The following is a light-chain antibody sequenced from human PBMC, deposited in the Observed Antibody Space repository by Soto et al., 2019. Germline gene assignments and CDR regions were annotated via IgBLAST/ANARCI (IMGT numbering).Light chain of an antibody. V-gene: IGLV1-51*01. CDR3: GSWDSSLSPYV. CDR2: DDN. J-gene: IGLJ1*01. Sequence: HSGLAQPPSLASAPGQKVTIACAVSISNTGCNSVSWYQHLTGTAPKLLIYDDNKRPSGIPDRFSGSKSGTSANLRIPGFQTGDEADYYCGSWDSSLSPYVFGNGTKGTAL. CDR1: ISNTGCNS.